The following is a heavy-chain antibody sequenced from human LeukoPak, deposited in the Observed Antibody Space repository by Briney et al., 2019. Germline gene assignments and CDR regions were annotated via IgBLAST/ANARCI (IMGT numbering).Heavy chain of an antibody. CDR3: ARGISSGWWYWYFDL. D-gene: IGHD6-19*01. J-gene: IGHJ2*01. Sequence: GGSLRLSCAASGFTFSSYAMHWVRQAPGKGLEYVSAISSNGGSTYYANSVKGRFTISRDNSKNALYLQMGSLRAEDMAVYYCARGISSGWWYWYFDLWGSGTLVTVSS. V-gene: IGHV3-64*01. CDR2: ISSNGGST. CDR1: GFTFSSYA.